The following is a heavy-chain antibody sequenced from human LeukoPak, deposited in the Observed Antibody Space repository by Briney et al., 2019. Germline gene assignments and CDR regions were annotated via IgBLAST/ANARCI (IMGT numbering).Heavy chain of an antibody. J-gene: IGHJ4*02. CDR2: IKPSDYYT. CDR1: GYSLTSYW. CDR3: ARWTSYYDFWSGYFDY. Sequence: ESLRISCCGSGYSLTSYWISWVRQMPGERLEWMGRIKPSDYYTNYRPSLQGHVPSSADKSISTAYLQWSSLKASDTAMYYCARWTSYYDFWSGYFDYWGRGSLVTDSS. D-gene: IGHD3-3*01. V-gene: IGHV5-10-1*01.